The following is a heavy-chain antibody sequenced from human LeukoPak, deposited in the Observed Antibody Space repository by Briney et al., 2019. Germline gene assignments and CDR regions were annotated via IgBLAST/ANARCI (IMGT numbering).Heavy chain of an antibody. D-gene: IGHD3-10*01. Sequence: PGGSLRLSCAASGFTFSSYWMHWVRQAPGKGLVWVSRINNDGSSTNYADSVKGRFTISRDNAKNTLYLRMNILRAEDTAVYYCARDGRGSHDYWGQGTLVTVSS. CDR1: GFTFSSYW. J-gene: IGHJ4*02. CDR2: INNDGSST. CDR3: ARDGRGSHDY. V-gene: IGHV3-74*01.